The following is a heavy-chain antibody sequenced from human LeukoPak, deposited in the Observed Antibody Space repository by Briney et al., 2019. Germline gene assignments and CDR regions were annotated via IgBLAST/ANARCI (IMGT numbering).Heavy chain of an antibody. V-gene: IGHV1-2*02. CDR1: GYTFTSYY. J-gene: IGHJ4*02. CDR3: ARDGVYYYDSSGYWHFDY. Sequence: ASVKVSCKASGYTFTSYYMHWVRQAPGQGLEWMGWINPNSGGTNYAQKFQGRVTMTRDTSISTAYMELSRLRSDDTAVYYCARDGVYYYDSSGYWHFDYWGQGTLVTVSS. D-gene: IGHD3-22*01. CDR2: INPNSGGT.